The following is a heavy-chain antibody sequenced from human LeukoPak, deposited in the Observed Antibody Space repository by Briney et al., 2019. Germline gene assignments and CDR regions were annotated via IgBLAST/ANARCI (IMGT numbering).Heavy chain of an antibody. CDR3: ARHEGYDFWSGYYMARAFDI. V-gene: IGHV4-59*08. D-gene: IGHD3-3*01. CDR1: GGSISSYY. CDR2: IYYSWST. Sequence: SETLSLTCTVSGGSISSYYWSWIRQPAGKGLEWIGYIYYSWSTNYNPSLKSRVTISVDASKNQFSLKLSSVTAADTAVYYCARHEGYDFWSGYYMARAFDIWGQGTMVTVSS. J-gene: IGHJ3*02.